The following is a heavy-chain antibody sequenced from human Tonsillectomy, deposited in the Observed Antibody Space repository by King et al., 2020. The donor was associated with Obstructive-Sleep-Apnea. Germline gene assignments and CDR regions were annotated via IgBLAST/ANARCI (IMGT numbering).Heavy chain of an antibody. J-gene: IGHJ3*02. CDR3: AKDRCGGRMCYRDGVFDI. Sequence: QLVQSGGGVVQSGGSLRLSCEASGFSFSNFGMHWVRQAPGKGLEWVSFIRYDGSNTYNVDSVQGRLTTSRDNSKNTLYLHMVSLRAEDTAMYYCAKDRCGGRMCYRDGVFDIWGQGTMVTVSS. CDR1: GFSFSNFG. D-gene: IGHD2-8*01. CDR2: IRYDGSNT. V-gene: IGHV3-30*02.